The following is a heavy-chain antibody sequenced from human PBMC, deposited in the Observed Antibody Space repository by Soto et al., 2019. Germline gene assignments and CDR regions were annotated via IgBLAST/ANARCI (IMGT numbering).Heavy chain of an antibody. D-gene: IGHD3-3*01. CDR3: AKSPLRFLEWLLELDY. CDR2: ISGSGGST. Sequence: GGSLRLSCAASGFTFSSYAMSWVRQAPGKGLEWVSAISGSGGSTYYADSVKGRFTISRDNSKNTLYLQMNSLRAEDTAVYYCAKSPLRFLEWLLELDYWGQGTLVTVSS. CDR1: GFTFSSYA. V-gene: IGHV3-23*01. J-gene: IGHJ4*02.